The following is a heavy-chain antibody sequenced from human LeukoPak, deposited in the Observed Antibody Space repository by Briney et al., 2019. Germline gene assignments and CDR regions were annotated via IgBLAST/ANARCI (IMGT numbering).Heavy chain of an antibody. CDR2: ISSSGSTI. D-gene: IGHD6-19*01. J-gene: IGHJ6*03. V-gene: IGHV3-48*03. CDR1: GFTFSSYE. Sequence: GGSLRLSCAASGFTFSSYEMNWVRQAPGKGLEWVSYISSSGSTIYYADSVKGRFTISRDNAKNSLYLQMNSLRAEDTAVYYCAKGLSEQWLVGIYYYYYYMDVWGKGTTVTISS. CDR3: AKGLSEQWLVGIYYYYYYMDV.